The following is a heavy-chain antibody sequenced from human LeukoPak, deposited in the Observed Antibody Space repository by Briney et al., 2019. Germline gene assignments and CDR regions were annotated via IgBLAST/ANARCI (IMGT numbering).Heavy chain of an antibody. CDR1: GGTFSSYA. J-gene: IGHJ5*02. V-gene: IGHV1-2*02. Sequence: ASVKVSCKASGGTFSSYAISWVRQAPGQGLEWMGWINPNSGGTNYAQKFQGRVTMTRDTSISTAYMELSRLRSDDTAVYYCARQNPHTNWFDPWGQGTLVTVSS. CDR2: INPNSGGT. CDR3: ARQNPHTNWFDP. D-gene: IGHD2/OR15-2a*01.